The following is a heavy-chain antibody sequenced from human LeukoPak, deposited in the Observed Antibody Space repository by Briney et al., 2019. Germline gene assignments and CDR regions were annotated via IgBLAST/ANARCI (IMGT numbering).Heavy chain of an antibody. CDR2: IYYSGST. J-gene: IGHJ4*02. Sequence: PSETLSLTCTVSGGSISSYYWSWIRQPPGKGLEWIGYIYYSGSTNYNPSLKSRVTISVDTSKNQFSLKLSSVTAADTAVYYCARARYNWNKATFDYWGQGTLVTVSS. D-gene: IGHD1/OR15-1a*01. V-gene: IGHV4-59*01. CDR1: GGSISSYY. CDR3: ARARYNWNKATFDY.